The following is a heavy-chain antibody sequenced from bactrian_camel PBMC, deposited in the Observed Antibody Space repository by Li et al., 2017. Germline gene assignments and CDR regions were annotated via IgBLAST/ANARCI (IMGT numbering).Heavy chain of an antibody. CDR2: ISHYGTQ. Sequence: QVQLVESGGGSVQAGGSLRLSCAAPGFTSSRYCMAWFRQAPGKEREGDAYISHYGTQNYADSVKGRFTISQGSGKNTGYPQMNSLKSEDTAMYYCAAGGDCDRYDFNFWGQGTQVTVS. V-gene: IGHV3S56*01. CDR3: AAGGDCDRYDFNF. D-gene: IGHD4*01. CDR1: GFTSSRYC. J-gene: IGHJ6*01.